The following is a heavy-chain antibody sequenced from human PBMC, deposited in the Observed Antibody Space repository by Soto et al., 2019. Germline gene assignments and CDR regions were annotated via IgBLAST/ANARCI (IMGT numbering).Heavy chain of an antibody. Sequence: PSGCPRLSCTASGFMVSTYLMSWVRQAPGKGLEWVANIRQGGNEKFYVDSVKGRFTISRDNAKKSLYLQMNSLRAEDTAVYYCVGALTYEVPYYYYGMDVWGQGTTVTVTS. CDR3: VGALTYEVPYYYYGMDV. V-gene: IGHV3-7*01. D-gene: IGHD3-16*01. J-gene: IGHJ6*02. CDR2: IRQGGNEK. CDR1: GFMVSTYL.